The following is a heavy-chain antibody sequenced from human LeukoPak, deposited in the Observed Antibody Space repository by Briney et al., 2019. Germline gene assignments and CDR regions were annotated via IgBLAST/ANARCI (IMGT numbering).Heavy chain of an antibody. Sequence: GGSLRLSCAASGVTVSSNYMSWVRQAPGKGLEWVAVIYSGGNTYYADSVKGRFTISRDNSKNTLYLQMNSLRAEDTAVYYCAITLVRGVIPFDPWGQGTLVTVSS. D-gene: IGHD3-10*01. CDR3: AITLVRGVIPFDP. V-gene: IGHV3-53*01. CDR1: GVTVSSNY. J-gene: IGHJ5*02. CDR2: IYSGGNT.